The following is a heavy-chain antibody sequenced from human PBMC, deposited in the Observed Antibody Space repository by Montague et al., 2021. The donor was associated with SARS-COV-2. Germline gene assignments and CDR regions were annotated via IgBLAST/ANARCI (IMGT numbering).Heavy chain of an antibody. Sequence: ETLSLTCAAYGGSFSDYSWNWIRQPPGKGLEWIGEINHGGSTKYNPSLNSRVSISLDTSKNQFSLNLSSVTAADTAVYYCARADSLYSRSSKNWFDPWGQGTLVIVSS. CDR1: GGSFSDYS. J-gene: IGHJ5*02. CDR3: ARADSLYSRSSKNWFDP. V-gene: IGHV4-34*01. D-gene: IGHD6-6*01. CDR2: INHGGST.